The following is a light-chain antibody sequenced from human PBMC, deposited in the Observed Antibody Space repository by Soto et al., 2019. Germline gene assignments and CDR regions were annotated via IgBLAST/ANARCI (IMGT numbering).Light chain of an antibody. Sequence: EIVMTQSPATLSLSPGERATLSCRASQSVSSNLAWYQQKPGQAPRLLIYGASTRAPGIPARFSGSVSGTEFTLTISSLQSEDFAVYYCQQYHNLPPLPFGGGTKVEIK. V-gene: IGKV3-15*01. J-gene: IGKJ4*01. CDR1: QSVSSN. CDR3: QQYHNLPPLP. CDR2: GAS.